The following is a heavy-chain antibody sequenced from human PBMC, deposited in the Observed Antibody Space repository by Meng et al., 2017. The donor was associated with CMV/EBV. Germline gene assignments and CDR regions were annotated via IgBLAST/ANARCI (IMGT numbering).Heavy chain of an antibody. V-gene: IGHV3-30*02. CDR3: AKPYYYGSGVSGALGY. J-gene: IGHJ4*02. Sequence: GGSLRLSCAVYGGSFSGYYWSWVRQAPGKGLEWVAFIRYDRSNKYYADSVKGRFTISRDNSKNTLYLQMNSLRAEDTAVYYCAKPYYYGSGVSGALGYWGQGTLVTVSS. CDR1: GGSFSGYY. D-gene: IGHD3-10*01. CDR2: IRYDRSNK.